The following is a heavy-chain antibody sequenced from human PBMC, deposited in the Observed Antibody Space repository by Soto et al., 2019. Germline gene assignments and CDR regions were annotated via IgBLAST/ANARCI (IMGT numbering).Heavy chain of an antibody. Sequence: QVQLQESGPGLVKPSETLSLPCTVSSGSISTYYWSWIRQPPGKGLEWIGYVYYSGYTNYNPSLKIRVTISVDTSKNQFSLKLTSGTAAEMAVYDCARGLYGDCSREASDIWGQGTMVTVSS. J-gene: IGHJ3*02. CDR3: ARGLYGDCSREASDI. CDR1: SGSISTYY. D-gene: IGHD2-21*02. V-gene: IGHV4-59*01. CDR2: VYYSGYT.